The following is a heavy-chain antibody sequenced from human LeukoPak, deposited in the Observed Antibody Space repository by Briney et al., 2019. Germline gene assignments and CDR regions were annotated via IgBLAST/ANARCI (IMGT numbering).Heavy chain of an antibody. CDR3: ARDGGNYDYVWGSYRPNPFDY. V-gene: IGHV3-48*04. Sequence: GGTLRLSCAASGFTFSSYGMSWVRQAPGKGLEWVSYISSSGSTIYYADSVKGRFTISRDNAKNSLYLQMNSLRAEDTAVYYCARDGGNYDYVWGSYRPNPFDYWGQGTLVTVSS. CDR2: ISSSGSTI. J-gene: IGHJ4*02. CDR1: GFTFSSYG. D-gene: IGHD3-16*02.